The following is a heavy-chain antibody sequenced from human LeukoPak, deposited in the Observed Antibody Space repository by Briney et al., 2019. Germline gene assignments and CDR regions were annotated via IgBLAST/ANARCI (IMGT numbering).Heavy chain of an antibody. CDR2: ISVSGGTT. Sequence: GGSLRLSCAASGFTFSSYAMSWVRQAPGKGLEWVSAISVSGGTTYYADCVKGRFTISRDNSKNTLYLQMNSLRAEDTAVYFCAKGYSSTSGHWFDPWGQGTLVTVSS. D-gene: IGHD2-2*01. V-gene: IGHV3-23*01. J-gene: IGHJ5*02. CDR1: GFTFSSYA. CDR3: AKGYSSTSGHWFDP.